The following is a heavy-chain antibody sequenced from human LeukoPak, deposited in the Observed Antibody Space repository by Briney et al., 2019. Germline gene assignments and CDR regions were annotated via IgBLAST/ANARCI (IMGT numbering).Heavy chain of an antibody. CDR3: ARGGSSSWYGGFLPHAFDI. J-gene: IGHJ3*02. V-gene: IGHV3-11*01. CDR1: GFTFSDYY. CDR2: ISSSGSTI. Sequence: GGSLRLSCAASGFTFSDYYMSWIRQAPGKGLEWVSYISSSGSTIYCADSVKGRFTISRDNAKNSLYLQMNSLRAEDTAVYYCARGGSSSWYGGFLPHAFDIWGQGTMVTVSS. D-gene: IGHD6-13*01.